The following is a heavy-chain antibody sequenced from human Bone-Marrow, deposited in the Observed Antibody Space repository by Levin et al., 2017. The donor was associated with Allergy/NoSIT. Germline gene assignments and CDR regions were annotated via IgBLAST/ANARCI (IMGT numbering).Heavy chain of an antibody. Sequence: KISCKASGGALTSYVISWVRQAPGQGLEWLGGIIPALGTTDYAQKFQGRVTLIADTSTSTAYMELSSLTSEDTAVYYCARGKQLLDYWGQGTLVTVSS. J-gene: IGHJ4*02. CDR3: ARGKQLLDY. CDR1: GGALTSYV. V-gene: IGHV1-69*06. D-gene: IGHD2-2*01. CDR2: IIPALGTT.